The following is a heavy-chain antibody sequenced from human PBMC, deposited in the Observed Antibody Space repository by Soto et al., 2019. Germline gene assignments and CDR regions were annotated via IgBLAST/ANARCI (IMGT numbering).Heavy chain of an antibody. V-gene: IGHV1-8*01. D-gene: IGHD3-10*01. CDR3: ARSPRNYYALGSYSYFRH. CDR2: MNPNNGNT. CDR1: GYTFTSYD. J-gene: IGHJ1*01. Sequence: ASVKVSCKASGYTFTSYDISWVRQATGQGLEWMGWMNPNNGNTDYAPKFQGRVTMTMNTSIGTAYMELSSLRSEDTAVYYCARSPRNYYALGSYSYFRHWGQGTLVTVSP.